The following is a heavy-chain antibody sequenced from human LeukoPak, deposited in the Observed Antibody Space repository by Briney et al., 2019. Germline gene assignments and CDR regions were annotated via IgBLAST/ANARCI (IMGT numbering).Heavy chain of an antibody. CDR2: ISGSSGTR. CDR3: ARRSEFGVLYYMDV. J-gene: IGHJ6*03. V-gene: IGHV3-48*01. D-gene: IGHD3-16*01. Sequence: GGSLRLSCAASGFTFSTYSVNWVRQAPGKGLEGVSYISGSSGTRYYADSVKGRFTIAVYNAKNSLYPQMNSLSAEDTAVYYCARRSEFGVLYYMDVWGKGTTVTVSS. CDR1: GFTFSTYS.